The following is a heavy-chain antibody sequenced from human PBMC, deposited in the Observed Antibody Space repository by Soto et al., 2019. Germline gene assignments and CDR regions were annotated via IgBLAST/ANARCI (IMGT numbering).Heavy chain of an antibody. V-gene: IGHV4-4*02. CDR2: IYHSGST. D-gene: IGHD3-3*01. CDR3: ARFVYDFWSGEPIGYAFDI. Sequence: SETLSLTCAVSGGSINSTNWWRWVRQPPGKGLEWIGEIYHSGSTNYNPSLKSRVTISVDKSKNQFSLKLSSVTAADTAVYYCARFVYDFWSGEPIGYAFDIWGQGTMVTVSS. J-gene: IGHJ3*02. CDR1: GGSINSTNW.